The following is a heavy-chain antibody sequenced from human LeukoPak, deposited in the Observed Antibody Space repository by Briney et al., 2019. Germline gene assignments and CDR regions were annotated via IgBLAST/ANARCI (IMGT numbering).Heavy chain of an antibody. CDR1: GGSFSGYY. CDR2: INHSGST. CDR3: ARERSSDYGDYVVNYYMDV. Sequence: SETLSLTCAVYGGSFSGYYWSWIRQPPGKGLEWIGEINHSGSTNYNPSLKSRVTISVDTSKNQFSMKMSSVTAADTAVYYCARERSSDYGDYVVNYYMDVWGKGTTVTVSS. J-gene: IGHJ6*03. D-gene: IGHD4-17*01. V-gene: IGHV4-34*01.